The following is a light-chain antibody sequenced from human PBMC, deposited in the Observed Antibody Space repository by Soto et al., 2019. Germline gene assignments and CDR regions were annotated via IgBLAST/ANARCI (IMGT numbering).Light chain of an antibody. V-gene: IGKV1-39*01. CDR2: AAS. Sequence: DIQMTQSPSSLSASVGDRVTITCRASQSISSYLNWYQQKPGKAPKLLIYAASSLQSAVPSRFSGSGSGTDVTLTISSLQPEDFATYYCQQSYSTPLTFGGGTKVEIK. CDR1: QSISSY. CDR3: QQSYSTPLT. J-gene: IGKJ4*01.